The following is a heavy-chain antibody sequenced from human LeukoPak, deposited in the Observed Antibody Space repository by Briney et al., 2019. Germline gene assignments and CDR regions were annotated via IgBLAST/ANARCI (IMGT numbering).Heavy chain of an antibody. J-gene: IGHJ6*03. V-gene: IGHV3-23*01. D-gene: IGHD2-2*01. CDR1: GFTFSSYA. CDR2: ISGSGGST. Sequence: GGSLRLSCAASGFTFSSYAMSWVRQAPGKGLEWVSAISGSGGSTYYADSVKGRFTISRDNSKNTLYLQMNSLRAEDTAVYYCAKVSSTSSWSYYYYYMDVWGKGTTVTVSS. CDR3: AKVSSTSSWSYYYYYMDV.